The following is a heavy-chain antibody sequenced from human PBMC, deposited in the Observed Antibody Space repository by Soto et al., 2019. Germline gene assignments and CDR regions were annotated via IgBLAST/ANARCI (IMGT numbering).Heavy chain of an antibody. Sequence: ASVKVSCKVSGYTLTELSMHCVRQARGKGLEWMGGFDPEDGETIYAQKFQGRVTITADESTSTAYMELSSLRSEDTAVYYCASSITGTPSYYYYGMDVWGQGTTVTVSS. CDR1: GYTLTELS. V-gene: IGHV1-24*01. CDR3: ASSITGTPSYYYYGMDV. D-gene: IGHD1-7*01. CDR2: FDPEDGET. J-gene: IGHJ6*02.